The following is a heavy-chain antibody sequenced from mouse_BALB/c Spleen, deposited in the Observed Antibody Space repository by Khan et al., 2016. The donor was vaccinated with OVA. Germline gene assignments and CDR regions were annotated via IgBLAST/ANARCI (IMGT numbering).Heavy chain of an antibody. V-gene: IGHV2-9-2*01. J-gene: IGHJ3*02. Sequence: QVQLKESGPGLVAPSQSLSMTCTVSGFSLTNYDISWIRQPPGKGLEWLGVIWTGGGTNYNSAFLSRLSISKDNSKSQLFLKMNRLQTADTAIYYCVSVLYVYSWFSNWGQGTLVTVSA. CDR1: GFSLTNYD. CDR3: VSVLYVYSWFSN. CDR2: IWTGGGT. D-gene: IGHD1-1*01.